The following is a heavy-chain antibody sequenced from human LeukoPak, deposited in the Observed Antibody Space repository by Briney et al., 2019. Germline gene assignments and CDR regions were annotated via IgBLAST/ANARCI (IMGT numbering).Heavy chain of an antibody. CDR3: ATLRGASTAVFDS. CDR2: IHYSGAT. Sequence: PGGSLRLSCAASGFTFSSYAMSWVRQAPGKGLEWIGYIHYSGATNYSPSLNSRVTISVDTSKNQFSLKLSSVTAADTALYYCATLRGASTAVFDSWGQGTLVTVSS. J-gene: IGHJ4*02. V-gene: IGHV4-59*08. D-gene: IGHD2-21*02. CDR1: GFTFSSYA.